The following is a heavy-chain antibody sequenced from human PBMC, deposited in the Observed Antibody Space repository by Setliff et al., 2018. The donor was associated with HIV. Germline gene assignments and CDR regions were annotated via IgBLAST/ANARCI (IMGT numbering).Heavy chain of an antibody. V-gene: IGHV4-61*02. CDR2: IYFSGST. D-gene: IGHD4-17*01. CDR3: AGRTTTFWSFNL. J-gene: IGHJ2*01. Sequence: SETLSLTCTVSGGSFSSVSYYWNWIRQPAGKGLEWIGRIYFSGSTNYNPSLKSRVTISVDTSKNQFSLRLRSVTASDTAVYYCAGRTTTFWSFNLWGRGTLVTVSS. CDR1: GGSFSSVSYY.